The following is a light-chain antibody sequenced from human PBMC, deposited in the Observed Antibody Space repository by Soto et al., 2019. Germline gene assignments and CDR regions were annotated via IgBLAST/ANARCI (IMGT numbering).Light chain of an antibody. CDR2: KTS. Sequence: DNQMTQSPSTLSASVGDRVTITCRASQTISSWLAWYQQKPGKAPKLLMYKTSSLESGVPSRFSGSRSGTEFTLTISSLQPDDFATYFCQQYNSYPWTFGQGTKVEIK. CDR1: QTISSW. J-gene: IGKJ1*01. CDR3: QQYNSYPWT. V-gene: IGKV1-5*03.